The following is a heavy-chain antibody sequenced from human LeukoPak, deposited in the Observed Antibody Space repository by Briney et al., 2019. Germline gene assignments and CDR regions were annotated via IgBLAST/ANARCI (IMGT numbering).Heavy chain of an antibody. D-gene: IGHD2-15*01. CDR2: ISGSGGYT. CDR1: GFTFSSYA. Sequence: GGSLRLSCAASGFTFSSYAMSWVRQAPGKGPEWVSAISGSGGYTYYADSVQGRFTISRDNSKSTLCLQMNSLRAEDTAVYYCAKQLGYCSDGSCYFPYWGQGTLVTVSS. CDR3: AKQLGYCSDGSCYFPY. V-gene: IGHV3-23*01. J-gene: IGHJ4*02.